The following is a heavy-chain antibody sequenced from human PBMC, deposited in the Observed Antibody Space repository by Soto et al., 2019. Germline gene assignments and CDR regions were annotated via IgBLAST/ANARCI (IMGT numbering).Heavy chain of an antibody. CDR3: AKASTYEYVWGSYRYYFDY. D-gene: IGHD3-16*02. CDR1: GFQFTNYA. V-gene: IGHV3-23*01. CDR2: ISGSGDRT. Sequence: GESLKISCEASGFQFTNYAMSWVRQAPGKGLEWVSGISGSGDRTHYVDSVKGRFTISRDNSKNTLYLQMNSLRAEDTALYYCAKASTYEYVWGSYRYYFDYWGQGTLVTVSS. J-gene: IGHJ4*02.